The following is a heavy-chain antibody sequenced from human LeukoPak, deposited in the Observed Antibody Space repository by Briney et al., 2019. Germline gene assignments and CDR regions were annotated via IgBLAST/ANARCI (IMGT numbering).Heavy chain of an antibody. Sequence: GGSLRLSCAASGFIFSSYAMSWVRQAPGKGLEWVSVISGGGDTTYYADSVKGRFTISRDNAKNTLFLQMNSLRVEDTATYYCTKKRTTSVTDWFDPWGQGTLVTVSS. CDR2: ISGGGDTT. V-gene: IGHV3-23*01. CDR1: GFIFSSYA. CDR3: TKKRTTSVTDWFDP. D-gene: IGHD4-17*01. J-gene: IGHJ5*02.